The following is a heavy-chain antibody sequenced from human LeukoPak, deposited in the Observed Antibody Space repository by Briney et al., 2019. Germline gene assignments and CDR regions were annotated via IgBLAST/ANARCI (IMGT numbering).Heavy chain of an antibody. CDR2: ISSSSSYI. CDR1: GFTFSSYS. J-gene: IGHJ2*01. D-gene: IGHD2-21*01. V-gene: IGHV3-21*01. Sequence: PGGSLRLSCAASGFTFSSYSMNWVRQAPGKGLEWVSSISSSSSYIYYADSVKGRFTISRDNAKNSLYLQMNSLRAEDTAVYYCARALYRQHIVVVNAKNYWYFDLWGRGTLVTVSS. CDR3: ARALYRQHIVVVNAKNYWYFDL.